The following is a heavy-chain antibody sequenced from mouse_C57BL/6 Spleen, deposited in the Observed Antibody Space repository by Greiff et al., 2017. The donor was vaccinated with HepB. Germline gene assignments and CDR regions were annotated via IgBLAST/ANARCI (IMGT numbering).Heavy chain of an antibody. Sequence: EVQLQESGPELVKPGASVKISCKASGYSFTGYYMNWVKQSPEKSLEWIGEINPSTGGTTYNQKFKAKATLTVDKSSSTAYMQLKSLTSEDSAVYYCARSLYHYYAMDYWGQGTSVTVSS. CDR1: GYSFTGYY. D-gene: IGHD1-1*01. V-gene: IGHV1-42*01. J-gene: IGHJ4*01. CDR2: INPSTGGT. CDR3: ARSLYHYYAMDY.